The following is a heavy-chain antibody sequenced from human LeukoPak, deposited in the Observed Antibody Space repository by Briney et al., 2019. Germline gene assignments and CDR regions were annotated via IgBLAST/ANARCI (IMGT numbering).Heavy chain of an antibody. J-gene: IGHJ4*02. CDR2: IYYTGST. CDR3: ARIVPDGYSDY. CDR1: GASLTSYY. V-gene: IGHV4-59*01. Sequence: SETLSLTCTLSGASLTSYYWTWIRQPPGKGLEWMGYIYYTGSTNYNPSLMSRVTISVDTSKNQFSLRLNSVTAADTAVYYCARIVPDGYSDYWGQGTRVTVSS. D-gene: IGHD5-24*01.